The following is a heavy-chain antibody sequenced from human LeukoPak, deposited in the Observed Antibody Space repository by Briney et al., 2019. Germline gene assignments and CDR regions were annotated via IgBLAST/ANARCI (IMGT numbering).Heavy chain of an antibody. CDR2: ISGDGSTT. CDR1: GFTSNYW. D-gene: IGHD5-12*01. V-gene: IGHV3-74*01. CDR3: TRGYSGYGNFDC. J-gene: IGHJ4*02. Sequence: GGFLRLSCAAIGFTSNYWMHWVRQASGKGLVWVSRISGDGSTTFYADSVKGQFTISRDNSKNTLYLQMNSLRAEDTAVYYCTRGYSGYGNFDCWGQGTLVTVSS.